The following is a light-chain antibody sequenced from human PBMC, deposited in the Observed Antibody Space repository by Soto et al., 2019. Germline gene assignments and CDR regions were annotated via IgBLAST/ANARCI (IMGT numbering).Light chain of an antibody. CDR1: QSVSNNY. J-gene: IGKJ2*01. Sequence: EVVLTQSPGTLSLSPGERATLSCRASQSVSNNYFAWYQQKPGQAPRLLIFGSSDRATGIPDRFSGSGSGTDFPLPISRLEPEDFAVDYCQQYGSSPPYTFGQGTKLEIK. CDR3: QQYGSSPPYT. V-gene: IGKV3-20*01. CDR2: GSS.